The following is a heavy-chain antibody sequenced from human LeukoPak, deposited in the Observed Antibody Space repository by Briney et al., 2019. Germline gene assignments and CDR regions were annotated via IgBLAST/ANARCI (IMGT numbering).Heavy chain of an antibody. CDR2: FDPEDGET. V-gene: IGHV1-24*01. Sequence: GASVKVSCKVSGYTLTELSMHWVRQAPGKGLEWMGGFDPEDGETIYAQKFQGRVTMTEDTSTDTAYMELSSLRSEDTAVYYCATAGRHYYGSGCLRTYYYYGMDVWGQGTTVTVSS. CDR1: GYTLTELS. J-gene: IGHJ6*02. CDR3: ATAGRHYYGSGCLRTYYYYGMDV. D-gene: IGHD3-10*01.